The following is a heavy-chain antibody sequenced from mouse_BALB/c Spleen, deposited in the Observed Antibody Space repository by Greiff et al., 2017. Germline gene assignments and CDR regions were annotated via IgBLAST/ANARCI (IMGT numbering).Heavy chain of an antibody. J-gene: IGHJ2*01. D-gene: IGHD2-4*01. CDR1: GFTFSDYY. CDR3: ARGGSTMITTGFYFDY. Sequence: DVKLVESGGGLVKPGGSLKLSCAASGFTFSDYYMYWVRQTPEKRLEWVATISDGGSYTYYPDSVKGRFTISRDNAKNNLYLQMSSLKSEDTAMYYCARGGSTMITTGFYFDYWGQGTTLTVSS. CDR2: ISDGGSYT. V-gene: IGHV5-4*02.